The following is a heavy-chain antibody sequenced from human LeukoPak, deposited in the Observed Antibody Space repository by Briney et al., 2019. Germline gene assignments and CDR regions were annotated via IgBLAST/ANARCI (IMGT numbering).Heavy chain of an antibody. D-gene: IGHD3-22*01. Sequence: PGGSLRLSCAASGFTFSRHGINWVRQAPGKGLEWVSSISDTGGATYYADSVQGRFTISRHNSQNTLFLQMNSLRAADTAIYYCAKLDYYDSSGQPRNYWGQGTLVIVSS. V-gene: IGHV3-23*01. CDR3: AKLDYYDSSGQPRNY. J-gene: IGHJ4*02. CDR2: ISDTGGAT. CDR1: GFTFSRHG.